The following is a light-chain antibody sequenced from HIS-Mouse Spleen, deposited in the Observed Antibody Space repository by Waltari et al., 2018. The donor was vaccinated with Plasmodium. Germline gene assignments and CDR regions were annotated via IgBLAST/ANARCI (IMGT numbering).Light chain of an antibody. CDR2: DDS. CDR3: QVWDTSSGHVV. Sequence: SYVLTQPPSVSVAPGKTARITWGGNNFGRTCVHWYQQKPGQAPVLVVCDDSDRPSGSPERFSGSNSGDKATLTISRVEAGCEADYYCQVWDTSSGHVVFGRGTELSVL. J-gene: IGLJ2*01. CDR1: NFGRTC. V-gene: IGLV3-21*03.